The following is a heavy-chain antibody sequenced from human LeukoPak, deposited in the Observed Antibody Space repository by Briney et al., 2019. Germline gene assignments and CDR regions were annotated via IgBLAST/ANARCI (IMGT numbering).Heavy chain of an antibody. CDR3: ARGRFLDAFDI. Sequence: SETLSLTCTVSGGSISSYYWSWIRQPPGKGLEWIGYIYYSGSTKYKPSLKSRVTISVDASKNQFSLKLSSVTAADTAVYYCARGRFLDAFDIWGQGTMVTVSS. V-gene: IGHV4-59*01. CDR2: IYYSGST. CDR1: GGSISSYY. D-gene: IGHD3-3*01. J-gene: IGHJ3*02.